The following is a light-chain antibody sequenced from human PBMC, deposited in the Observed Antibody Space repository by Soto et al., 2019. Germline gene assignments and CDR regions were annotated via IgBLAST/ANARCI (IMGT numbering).Light chain of an antibody. CDR1: SSDVGGYNY. CDR2: EVS. Sequence: QSALTRPPPASGSPGQSVTISCTGTSSDVGGYNYVSWYQQHPGKAPKLMIYEVSKRPSGVPDRFSGSKSGNTASLTVSGLQAEDEADYYCSSYAGSNILYVFGTGTKLTVL. CDR3: SSYAGSNILYV. V-gene: IGLV2-8*01. J-gene: IGLJ1*01.